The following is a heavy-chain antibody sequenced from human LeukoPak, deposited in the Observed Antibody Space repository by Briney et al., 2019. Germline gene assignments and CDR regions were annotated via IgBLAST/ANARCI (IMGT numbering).Heavy chain of an antibody. Sequence: GGSLRLSCAASGFTFSSYEMNWVRQAPGEGLEWVSYISSSGSTIYYADSVKGRFTISRDNAKNSLYLQMNSLRAEDTAVYYCARETTFGGVIVKGNIWGQGTMVTVSS. CDR3: ARETTFGGVIVKGNI. CDR2: ISSSGSTI. J-gene: IGHJ3*02. V-gene: IGHV3-48*03. D-gene: IGHD3-16*02. CDR1: GFTFSSYE.